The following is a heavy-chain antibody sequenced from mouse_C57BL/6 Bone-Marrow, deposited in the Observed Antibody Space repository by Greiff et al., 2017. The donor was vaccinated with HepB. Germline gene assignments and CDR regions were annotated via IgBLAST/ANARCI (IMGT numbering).Heavy chain of an antibody. J-gene: IGHJ3*01. CDR3: ARAGGYPQAWFAY. CDR1: GFTFSDYY. Sequence: DVKLVESGGGLVKPGGSLKLSCAASGFTFSDYYMYWVRQTPEKRLEWVATISDGGSYTYYPDSVKGRFTISRDNAKNNLYLQMSSLKSEDTAMYYCARAGGYPQAWFAYWGQGTLVTVSA. CDR2: ISDGGSYT. V-gene: IGHV5-4*02.